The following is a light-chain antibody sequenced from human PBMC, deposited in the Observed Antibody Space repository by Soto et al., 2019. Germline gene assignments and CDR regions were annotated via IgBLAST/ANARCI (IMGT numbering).Light chain of an antibody. CDR2: AAS. J-gene: IGKJ2*01. Sequence: DIQMTQSPSSLSASVGDRVTITCRASQTISSYLNWYQQKPGKAPKLLIYAASILPNGVPSRFSGSGSGTDFTLTISSLQPEDFASYYCQQSHSIPYTFGQGTKLEIK. CDR1: QTISSY. V-gene: IGKV1-39*01. CDR3: QQSHSIPYT.